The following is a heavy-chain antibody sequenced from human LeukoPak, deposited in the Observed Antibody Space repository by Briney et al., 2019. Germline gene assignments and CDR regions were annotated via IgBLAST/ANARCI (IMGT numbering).Heavy chain of an antibody. V-gene: IGHV3-30*02. CDR2: VRYDGSNE. Sequence: GGSLRLSCAASGFTFSSYGMHWVRQAPGKGLEWVAFVRYDGSNEYYADSVKGRFTISRDNSKKTLYLEMNSLRPEDTAVYYCAKDEGRSDRYGSGSYPPYWGQGTLVTVSS. D-gene: IGHD3-10*01. CDR1: GFTFSSYG. J-gene: IGHJ4*02. CDR3: AKDEGRSDRYGSGSYPPY.